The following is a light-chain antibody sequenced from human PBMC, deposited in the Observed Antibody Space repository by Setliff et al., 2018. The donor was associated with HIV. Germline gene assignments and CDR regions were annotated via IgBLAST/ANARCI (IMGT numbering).Light chain of an antibody. Sequence: QSVLTQPASVSGSPGQSITISCTGTSSDVGSYNLVSWYQQHPGKAPKLMIYEVSKRPSGVSNRFSGSMSGNTASLTISGLQAEDEADYYCSSYTSSSTLEVFGGGTK. J-gene: IGLJ2*01. CDR3: SSYTSSSTLEV. V-gene: IGLV2-14*02. CDR1: SSDVGSYNL. CDR2: EVS.